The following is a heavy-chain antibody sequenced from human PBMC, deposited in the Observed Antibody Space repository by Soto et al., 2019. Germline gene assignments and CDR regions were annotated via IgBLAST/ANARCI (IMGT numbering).Heavy chain of an antibody. Sequence: QLQLQESGSGLVKPSQTLSLTCAVSSGSISSGGYSWSWIRQPPGKGLEWVGYISHSGNTYYNPSLKSRVTISVDRSMNQFSLKLRSVTAADTAVYYCARSRGAMIVIDSWGQGTLVTVSS. D-gene: IGHD3-22*01. V-gene: IGHV4-30-2*01. CDR3: ARSRGAMIVIDS. CDR2: ISHSGNT. J-gene: IGHJ4*02. CDR1: SGSISSGGYS.